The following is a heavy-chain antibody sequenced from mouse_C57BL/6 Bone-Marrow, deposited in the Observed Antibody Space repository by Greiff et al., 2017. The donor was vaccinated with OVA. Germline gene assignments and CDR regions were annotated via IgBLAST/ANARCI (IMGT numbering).Heavy chain of an antibody. J-gene: IGHJ3*01. CDR2: IRSKSSNYAT. Sequence: EVQLVESGGGLVQPKGSLKLSCAASGFTFNTYAMHWVRQAPGKGLEWVARIRSKSSNYATYYADSVKDRFTISRDDSQSMLYLQMNNLKTEDTAMYFSVRGPIYYDYDWFAYWGQGTLVTVSA. D-gene: IGHD2-4*01. CDR3: VRGPIYYDYDWFAY. CDR1: GFTFNTYA. V-gene: IGHV10-3*01.